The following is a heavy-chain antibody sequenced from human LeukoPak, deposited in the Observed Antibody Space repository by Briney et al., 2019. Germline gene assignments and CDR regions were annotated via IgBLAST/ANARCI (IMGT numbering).Heavy chain of an antibody. Sequence: ASVKVSCKASGYTFTGYYMHWVRQAPGQGLEWMGWINPNSGGTNYAQKFQGRVTMTRDTSISTAYMELSRLRSDDTAVYYCARDLAEGATYLAPGTNWGQGTMVTVSS. V-gene: IGHV1-2*02. CDR1: GYTFTGYY. J-gene: IGHJ3*01. D-gene: IGHD1-26*01. CDR2: INPNSGGT. CDR3: ARDLAEGATYLAPGTN.